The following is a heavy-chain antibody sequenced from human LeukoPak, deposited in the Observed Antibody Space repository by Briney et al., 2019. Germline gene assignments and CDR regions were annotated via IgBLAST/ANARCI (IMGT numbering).Heavy chain of an antibody. D-gene: IGHD2-2*01. V-gene: IGHV3-53*01. J-gene: IGHJ4*02. CDR1: GFIVSTNY. CDR3: AKAGSTAWTAVDF. Sequence: GGSLRLSCAASGFIVSTNYMNWVRLAPGKGLEWVSVISGSGSSTYYAASVKGRFTISRDNSKNILYLQMKSLRVEDTAIYYCAKAGSTAWTAVDFWGQGTLVTVSS. CDR2: ISGSGSST.